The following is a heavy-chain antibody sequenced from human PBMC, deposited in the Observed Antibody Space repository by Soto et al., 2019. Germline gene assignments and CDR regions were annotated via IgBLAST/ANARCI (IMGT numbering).Heavy chain of an antibody. CDR1: GGTFNTYT. V-gene: IGHV1-69*02. D-gene: IGHD2-2*01. CDR3: SIGSWSAETFDV. CDR2: IIPMLTVT. Sequence: QVHPIQSGAEVKKPGSSVKVSCKAAGGTFNTYTLIWVRQAPGHGLEWMGRIIPMLTVTNSAQKFQGRLTLTADKSTRTAFIELTSLRSDDTAVYYCSIGSWSAETFDVWGQGTMVTVSS. J-gene: IGHJ3*01.